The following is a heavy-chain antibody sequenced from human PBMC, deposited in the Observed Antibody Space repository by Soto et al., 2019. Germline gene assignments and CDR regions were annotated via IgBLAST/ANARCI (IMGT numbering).Heavy chain of an antibody. V-gene: IGHV3-9*01. CDR2: ISWNSGSI. Sequence: EVQLVESGGGLVQPGRSLRLSCAASGFTFDDYAMHWVRQAPGQGLEWVSGISWNSGSICYADSVKGRFTISRDNAKNSLYLQMNSLRAEDTALYYCAKGYCSGGSCYIDYWGQGTLVTVSS. CDR3: AKGYCSGGSCYIDY. CDR1: GFTFDDYA. J-gene: IGHJ4*02. D-gene: IGHD2-15*01.